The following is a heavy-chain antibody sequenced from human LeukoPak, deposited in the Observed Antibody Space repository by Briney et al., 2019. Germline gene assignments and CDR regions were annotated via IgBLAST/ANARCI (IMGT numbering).Heavy chain of an antibody. CDR1: GFTFSSYA. CDR3: AKFVGYCSSTSCYGTFFDY. Sequence: GGSLRLSCAASGFTFSSYAMSWVRQAPGKGLEWVSAISGSGGSTYYADSVKGRFTISRDNSKNTLYLQMNSLGAEDTAVYYCAKFVGYCSSTSCYGTFFDYWGQGTLVTVSS. D-gene: IGHD2-2*01. CDR2: ISGSGGST. V-gene: IGHV3-23*01. J-gene: IGHJ4*02.